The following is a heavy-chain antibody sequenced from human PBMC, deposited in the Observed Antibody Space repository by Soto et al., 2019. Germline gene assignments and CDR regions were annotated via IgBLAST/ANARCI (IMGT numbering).Heavy chain of an antibody. Sequence: PGGSLRLSCAASGFTFGNAWMSWVRQAPGKGLEWAGRIKSKTDGGTTDYAAPVKGRFTISRDDSKNTLYLQMNSLKTEDTAVYYCTTAPYGLFDHWGQGTLVTVSS. CDR2: IKSKTDGGTT. J-gene: IGHJ4*02. CDR1: GFTFGNAW. D-gene: IGHD4-17*01. V-gene: IGHV3-15*01. CDR3: TTAPYGLFDH.